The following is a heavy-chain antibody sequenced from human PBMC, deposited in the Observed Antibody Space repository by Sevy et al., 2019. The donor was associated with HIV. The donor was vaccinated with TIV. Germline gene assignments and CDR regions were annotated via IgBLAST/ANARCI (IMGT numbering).Heavy chain of an antibody. CDR1: GFSFSGYN. J-gene: IGHJ6*02. Sequence: GGSLRLSCAASGFSFSGYNMNWVRQAPGKGLEWVSYLSSSTSTIHYADSVKGRFTISRDNAKNSLFLEMNSLRDEDTAVYYCARDSSWNYDSYFYGMDVWGQGTTLTVSS. CDR2: LSSSTSTI. D-gene: IGHD1-7*01. V-gene: IGHV3-48*02. CDR3: ARDSSWNYDSYFYGMDV.